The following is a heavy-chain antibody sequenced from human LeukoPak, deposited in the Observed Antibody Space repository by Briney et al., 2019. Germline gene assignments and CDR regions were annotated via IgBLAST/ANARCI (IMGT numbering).Heavy chain of an antibody. D-gene: IGHD4-17*01. J-gene: IGHJ5*02. CDR2: ISSDGGST. Sequence: GGSLRLSCSASGFTFSSYAMHWVRQAPGKGLEYVAAISSDGGSTYYADSVKGRFTLSRDNSKNTLYLQMNSLRAEDTAVYYCVRSKSGTYGWFDPWGQGTLVTVSS. V-gene: IGHV3-64*04. CDR3: VRSKSGTYGWFDP. CDR1: GFTFSSYA.